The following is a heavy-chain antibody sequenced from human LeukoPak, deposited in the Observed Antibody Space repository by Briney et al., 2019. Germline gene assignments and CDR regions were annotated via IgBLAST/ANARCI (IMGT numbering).Heavy chain of an antibody. Sequence: KTSETLSLTCTVSGGSISSYYWGWIRQPPGKGLEWIGSIYYSGSTYYNPSLKSRVTISVDTSKNQFSLKLSSVTAADTAVYYCARDVNGYHDYWGQGTLVTVSS. CDR1: GGSISSYY. CDR2: IYYSGST. CDR3: ARDVNGYHDY. D-gene: IGHD5-24*01. J-gene: IGHJ4*02. V-gene: IGHV4-39*07.